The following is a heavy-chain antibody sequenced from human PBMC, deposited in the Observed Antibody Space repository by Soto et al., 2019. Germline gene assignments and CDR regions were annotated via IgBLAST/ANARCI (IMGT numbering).Heavy chain of an antibody. CDR1: GFTVSINY. CDR2: IYSGGST. J-gene: IGHJ5*02. V-gene: IGHV3-53*01. D-gene: IGHD6-13*01. CDR3: ARDQGWYAT. Sequence: EVQLVESGGGLIQPGGSLRLSCAASGFTVSINYMSWVREAPGKGLEWVAVIYSGGSTYDAESVKGRFTISRDNSKNTLSLQMHSLRAEDTAVYYCARDQGWYATWGQGTLVTVSS.